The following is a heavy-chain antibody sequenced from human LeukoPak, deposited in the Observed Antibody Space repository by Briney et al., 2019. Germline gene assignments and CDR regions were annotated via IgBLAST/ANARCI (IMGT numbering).Heavy chain of an antibody. J-gene: IGHJ4*02. Sequence: ASVKVSCKASGYTFTVYYMHWVRQAPGQGLEWMGWINPNSGGTNYAQKFQGRVTMTRDTSISTAYMELSRLRSDDTAVYYCARGLYGSGSFDYWGQGTLVTVSS. CDR3: ARGLYGSGSFDY. D-gene: IGHD3-10*01. V-gene: IGHV1-2*02. CDR1: GYTFTVYY. CDR2: INPNSGGT.